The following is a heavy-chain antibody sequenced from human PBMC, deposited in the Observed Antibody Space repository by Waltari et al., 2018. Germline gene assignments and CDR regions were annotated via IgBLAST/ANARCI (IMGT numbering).Heavy chain of an antibody. V-gene: IGHV1-69*10. D-gene: IGHD3-16*01. CDR2: IIPILGIA. Sequence: QVQLVQSGAEVKKPGYSVKVSCKASGGTFSSYAISWVRQAPGQGLEWMGGIIPILGIANYAQKFQGRVTITADKSTSTAYMELSSLRSEDTAVYYCARVPSLAAPPYFDLWGRGTLVTVSS. J-gene: IGHJ2*01. CDR1: GGTFSSYA. CDR3: ARVPSLAAPPYFDL.